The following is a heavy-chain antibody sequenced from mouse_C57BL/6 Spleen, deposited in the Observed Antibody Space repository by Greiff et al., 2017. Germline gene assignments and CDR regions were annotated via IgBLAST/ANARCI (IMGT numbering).Heavy chain of an antibody. Sequence: DVQLVESGGGLVKPGGSLKLSCAASGFTFSDYGMHWVRQAPEQGLEWVAYISSGSSTIYYADTVKGRFTISRDNANNTLFLQMTSLRSEDTAMYYCARDADLRYYAMDYWGQGTSVTVSS. J-gene: IGHJ4*01. CDR1: GFTFSDYG. CDR3: ARDADLRYYAMDY. CDR2: ISSGSSTI. D-gene: IGHD1-1*01. V-gene: IGHV5-17*01.